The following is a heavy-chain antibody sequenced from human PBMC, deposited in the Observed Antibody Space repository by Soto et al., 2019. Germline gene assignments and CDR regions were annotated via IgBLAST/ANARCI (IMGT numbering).Heavy chain of an antibody. CDR2: INPSGGST. V-gene: IGHV1-46*03. CDR1: GYTFTSYY. Sequence: GASVKVSCKASGYTFTSYYMHWVRQAPGQGLEWMGIINPSGGSTSYAQKFQGRVTMTRDTSTSTVYMELSSLRSEDTAVYYCARGRFERITIFAFDYWGQGTLVTVSS. D-gene: IGHD3-3*01. CDR3: ARGRFERITIFAFDY. J-gene: IGHJ4*02.